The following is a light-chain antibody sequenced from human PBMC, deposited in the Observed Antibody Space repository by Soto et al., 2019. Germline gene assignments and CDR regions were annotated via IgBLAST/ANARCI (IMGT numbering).Light chain of an antibody. CDR3: VTWDSSLNVVV. J-gene: IGLJ2*01. CDR1: SSNIENNY. CDR2: DNN. Sequence: SVLTQPPSMSAAPGQKVTISCSGSSSNIENNYVSWYQQDPGTAPKLLIYDNNRRPSGIPDRFSGSKSGTSATLGITGLQPGDEAHYYCVTWDSSLNVVVFGGGTKVTVL. V-gene: IGLV1-51*01.